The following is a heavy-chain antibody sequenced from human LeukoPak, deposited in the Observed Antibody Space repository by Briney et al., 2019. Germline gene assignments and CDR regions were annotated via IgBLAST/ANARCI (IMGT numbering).Heavy chain of an antibody. Sequence: ASVKVSCKVSGYTLTELSMHWVRQAPGKGLEWMGGFDPEDGETIYAQKFQGRVTMTEDTSTDTAYMELSSLRSEGTAVYYCATAVRYDSSATGDYWGQGTLVTVSS. D-gene: IGHD3-22*01. CDR1: GYTLTELS. CDR3: ATAVRYDSSATGDY. V-gene: IGHV1-24*01. CDR2: FDPEDGET. J-gene: IGHJ4*02.